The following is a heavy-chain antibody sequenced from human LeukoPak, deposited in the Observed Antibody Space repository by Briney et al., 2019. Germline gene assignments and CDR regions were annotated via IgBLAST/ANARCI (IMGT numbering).Heavy chain of an antibody. D-gene: IGHD3-22*01. J-gene: IGHJ4*02. CDR2: ISGSGGST. CDR3: AKTSYDSSGYYSYYFDY. V-gene: IGHV3-23*01. Sequence: GGSLRLSCAASGFTFSSYAMSWVRQAPGKGLEWVSAISGSGGSTYYADSVKGRFTISRDNSKNTLYLQMNSLRAEDTAVYYCAKTSYDSSGYYSYYFDYWGQGTLVTVSS. CDR1: GFTFSSYA.